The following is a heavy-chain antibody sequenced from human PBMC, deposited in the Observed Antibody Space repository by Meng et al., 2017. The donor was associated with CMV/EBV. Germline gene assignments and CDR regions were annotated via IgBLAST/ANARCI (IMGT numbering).Heavy chain of an antibody. V-gene: IGHV3-23*01. J-gene: IGHJ5*02. CDR2: ISGSGGST. D-gene: IGHD2-2*01. Sequence: GESLKISCAASGFTFSSYAMSWVRQAPGKGPEWVSAISGSGGSTYYADSVKGRFTISRDNSKNTLYLQMNSLRAEDTAVYYCAKVTLGYCSSTSCYPWFDPWGQGTLVTVSS. CDR3: AKVTLGYCSSTSCYPWFDP. CDR1: GFTFSSYA.